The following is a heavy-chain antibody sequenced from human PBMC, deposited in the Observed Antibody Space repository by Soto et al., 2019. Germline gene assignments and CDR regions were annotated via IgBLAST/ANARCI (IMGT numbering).Heavy chain of an antibody. J-gene: IGHJ4*02. CDR1: RGSFSYFH. Sequence: SETLSLTCGLHRGSFSYFHWSWIRQPPGKGLEWIGEIHTSGSTNYNLSLRSRVTMSIDTSAMQFSLTLNSVTAADTAVYYCARGGGNPASTNDFWGQGALVTVSS. CDR3: ARGGGNPASTNDF. D-gene: IGHD3-16*01. V-gene: IGHV4-34*01. CDR2: IHTSGST.